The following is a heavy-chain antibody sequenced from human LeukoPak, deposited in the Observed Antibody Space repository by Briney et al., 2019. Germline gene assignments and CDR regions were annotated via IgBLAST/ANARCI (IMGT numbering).Heavy chain of an antibody. Sequence: GGSLRLSCAASGFTFSSYEMNWVRQAPGKGLEWVSYITSSGSTIYYADSVKGRFTISRDNAKNSLYLQMNSLRAEDTAVYYCGRDPGSNSHDWYFDLWGRGTLVTVSS. CDR3: GRDPGSNSHDWYFDL. CDR2: ITSSGSTI. D-gene: IGHD1-26*01. J-gene: IGHJ2*01. CDR1: GFTFSSYE. V-gene: IGHV3-48*03.